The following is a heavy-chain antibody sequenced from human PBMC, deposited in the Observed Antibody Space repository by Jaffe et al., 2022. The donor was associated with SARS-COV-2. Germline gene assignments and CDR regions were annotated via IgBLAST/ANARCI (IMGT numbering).Heavy chain of an antibody. CDR3: ARGLVTGPAGGGGDAFDV. V-gene: IGHV3-30*04. Sequence: QVQLVESGGGVVQPGRSLRLSCAGAGFTFSSQAMHWVRQAPGKGLEWVAVMSHDGRKKYYADSVKGRFTISRDNSKNTLYLQMNGLRDEDTAVYYCARGLVTGPAGGGGDAFDVWGQGTMVSVSS. D-gene: IGHD2-21*02. CDR2: MSHDGRKK. J-gene: IGHJ3*01. CDR1: GFTFSSQA.